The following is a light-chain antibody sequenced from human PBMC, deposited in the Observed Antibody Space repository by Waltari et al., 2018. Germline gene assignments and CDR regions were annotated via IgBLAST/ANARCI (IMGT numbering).Light chain of an antibody. Sequence: QSALTQPASVSGSPGQSITISCTGPRSDVGAYNYVSWYQQHPGKVPKLIIYDVSHRPSGVSFRFSGSKSDNTASLTISGLQAEDEADYYCISYTTSDTMIFGGGTKLTVL. CDR2: DVS. CDR1: RSDVGAYNY. CDR3: ISYTTSDTMI. J-gene: IGLJ2*01. V-gene: IGLV2-14*03.